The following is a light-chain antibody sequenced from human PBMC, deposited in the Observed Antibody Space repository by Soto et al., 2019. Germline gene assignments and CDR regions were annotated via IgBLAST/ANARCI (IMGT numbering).Light chain of an antibody. CDR3: QHWSDYCWT. V-gene: IGKV1-5*03. J-gene: IGKJ1*01. Sequence: DIQLTQSPSTLSTSVGDRVTISCRASQSISSWLAWYQQKPGKAPKLLIYNTSNLESGVPPRFGGSGSGTEFTLTISSLQPDDFATYYCQHWSDYCWTFGQGTKVEIK. CDR2: NTS. CDR1: QSISSW.